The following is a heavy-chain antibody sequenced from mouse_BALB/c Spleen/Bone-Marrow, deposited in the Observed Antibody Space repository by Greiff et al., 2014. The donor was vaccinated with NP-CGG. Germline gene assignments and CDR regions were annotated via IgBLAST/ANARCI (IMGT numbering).Heavy chain of an antibody. Sequence: VQLQQSGAELVRSGASVKLSCTASDFNIKDYYMNWVKQRPEQGLEWIGWIDPENGGTEYAPKFQGKATMTADTSSNTAYLQLSSLTSEDTGVYYCNADPITWGQGTTLTVSS. CDR1: DFNIKDYY. J-gene: IGHJ2*01. V-gene: IGHV14-4*02. CDR2: IDPENGGT. CDR3: NADPIT.